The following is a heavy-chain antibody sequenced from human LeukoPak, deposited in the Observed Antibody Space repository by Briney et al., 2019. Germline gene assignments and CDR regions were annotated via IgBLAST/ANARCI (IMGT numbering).Heavy chain of an antibody. CDR1: GFTVSSNL. Sequence: PGGSLRLSCAASGFTVSSNLMTWVRQSPGRGLEWLSSSYSAGATYYADSVKGRFTISRDDSNNSVSLQMTNLRVEDTAIYYCARGASRISWPGIDYWGQGTLVTVSS. V-gene: IGHV3-53*01. D-gene: IGHD3-3*02. CDR2: SYSAGAT. CDR3: ARGASRISWPGIDY. J-gene: IGHJ4*02.